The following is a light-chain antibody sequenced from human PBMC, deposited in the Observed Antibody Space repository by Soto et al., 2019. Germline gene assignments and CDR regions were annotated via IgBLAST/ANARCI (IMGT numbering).Light chain of an antibody. V-gene: IGLV1-44*01. J-gene: IGLJ1*01. CDR3: AAWDDSLNGLYV. CDR2: SNN. CDR1: SSNIGSNT. Sequence: QSVLPQPPSASVTPGQRVTISCSGSSSNIGSNTVNWYQQLPGTAPKFLIYSNNQRPSGVPDRFSGSKSGTSASLAISGLQSEDEADYYCAAWDDSLNGLYVFGTGTKVTVL.